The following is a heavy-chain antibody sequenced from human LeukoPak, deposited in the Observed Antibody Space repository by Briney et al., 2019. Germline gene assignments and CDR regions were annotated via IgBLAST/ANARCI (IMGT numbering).Heavy chain of an antibody. J-gene: IGHJ5*02. V-gene: IGHV4-34*01. CDR1: GGSFSGYY. CDR2: INHSGST. CDR3: ARGGGPAVVIAMWGHWFDP. Sequence: KPSETLSLTCAVYGGSFSGYYWSWIRQPPGKGLEWIGEINHSGSTNYNPSLKSRVTISVDTSKNQFSLKLSSVTAADTAVYYCARGGGPAVVIAMWGHWFDPWGQGALVTVSS. D-gene: IGHD2-21*01.